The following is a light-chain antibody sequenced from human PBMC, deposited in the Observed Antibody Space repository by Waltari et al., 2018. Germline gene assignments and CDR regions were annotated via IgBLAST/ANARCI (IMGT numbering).Light chain of an antibody. CDR3: SSYAGSSNLV. CDR2: EVS. CDR1: SSDVGGYNY. Sequence: QSALTQPPSASGSPGQSVTISCTGTSSDVGGYNYVSWYHQHPGKAPKLMIYEVSKRPSGVPDRFSGSKSGNTASLTVSGLQAEDEAGYYCSSYAGSSNLVFGGGTKLTVL. V-gene: IGLV2-8*01. J-gene: IGLJ2*01.